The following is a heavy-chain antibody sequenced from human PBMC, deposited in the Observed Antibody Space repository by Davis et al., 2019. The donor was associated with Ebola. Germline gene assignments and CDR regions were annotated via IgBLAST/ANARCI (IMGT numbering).Heavy chain of an antibody. D-gene: IGHD1-26*01. Sequence: PGGSLRLSCAASGFIFSRYVMSWVRQAPGKGLEWASTLGTSADTYYADSVKGRFTISRDNSKNTLYLQMNGLRVEDTAIYYCVKDTSNIWFDIWGQGTMVTVSS. CDR3: VKDTSNIWFDI. J-gene: IGHJ3*02. CDR2: LGTSADT. CDR1: GFIFSRYV. V-gene: IGHV3-23*01.